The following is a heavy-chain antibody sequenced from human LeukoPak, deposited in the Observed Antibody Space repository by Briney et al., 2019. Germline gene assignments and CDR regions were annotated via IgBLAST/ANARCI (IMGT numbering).Heavy chain of an antibody. Sequence: GASVKVSCKASGYTFTSYGISWVRQAPGQGLEWMGCISAYNGNTNYAQKLQGRVTMTTDTSTSTAYMELRSLRSDDTAVYYCARDKPSPVLRYFDWLLELDYWGQGTLVTVSS. CDR3: ARDKPSPVLRYFDWLLELDY. CDR2: ISAYNGNT. V-gene: IGHV1-18*01. D-gene: IGHD3-9*01. J-gene: IGHJ4*02. CDR1: GYTFTSYG.